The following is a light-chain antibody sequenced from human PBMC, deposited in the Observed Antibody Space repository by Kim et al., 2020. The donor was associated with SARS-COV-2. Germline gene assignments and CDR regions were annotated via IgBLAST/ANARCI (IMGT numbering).Light chain of an antibody. CDR1: SGHSSYA. J-gene: IGLJ3*02. CDR3: QTWGIGIWV. V-gene: IGLV4-69*01. CDR2: LNSDGSH. Sequence: SVKLTCTLRSGHSSYAIAWHQQQPEKGTRYLMKLNSDGSHSEGDGIPDRFSGSSSGAARYLTISSLQSEDEAGYYGQTWGIGIWVFGGGTQLTVL.